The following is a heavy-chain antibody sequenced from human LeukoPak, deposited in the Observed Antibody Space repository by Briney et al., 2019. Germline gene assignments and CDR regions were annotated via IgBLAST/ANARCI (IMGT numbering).Heavy chain of an antibody. CDR3: TTVADY. V-gene: IGHV3-15*01. J-gene: IGHJ4*02. CDR1: GFTFSNAW. CDR2: IKSKTDGGTT. Sequence: GGSLRLSCTASGFTFSNAWMSWVRQAPGKGLEWVCRIKSKTDGGTTDYAAPVKGRFTISRDDSKNTLYLQMNSLKTEDTAVYYCTTVADYWGQGTLVTVSS.